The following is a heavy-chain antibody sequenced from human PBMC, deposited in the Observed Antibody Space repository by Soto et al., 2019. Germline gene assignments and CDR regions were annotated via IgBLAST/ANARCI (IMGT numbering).Heavy chain of an antibody. Sequence: GALRLSCAASGFTFSSYAMSWVRQAPGKGLEWVSAISGSGGSTYYADSVKGRFTISRDNSKNALYLQMNSLRAEDTAVYYCAKEGPVVGPAAMRDPYDYWGQGTLVTVSS. V-gene: IGHV3-23*01. D-gene: IGHD2-2*01. CDR2: ISGSGGST. CDR3: AKEGPVVGPAAMRDPYDY. J-gene: IGHJ4*02. CDR1: GFTFSSYA.